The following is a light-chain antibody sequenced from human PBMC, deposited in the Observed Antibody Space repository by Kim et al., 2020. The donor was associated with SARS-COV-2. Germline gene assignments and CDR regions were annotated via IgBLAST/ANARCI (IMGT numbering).Light chain of an antibody. CDR1: SIGSKS. J-gene: IGLJ2*01. CDR2: YDS. CDR3: QVWDSSSDHRVV. Sequence: SYELTQPPSVSVAPGKTARVSCGGNSIGSKSVHWYQQKSGQAPLLVISYDSDRPSGIPERFSGSNSGNTATLTISRVEAGDEAYYYCQVWDSSSDHRVVFGGGTQLTVL. V-gene: IGLV3-21*04.